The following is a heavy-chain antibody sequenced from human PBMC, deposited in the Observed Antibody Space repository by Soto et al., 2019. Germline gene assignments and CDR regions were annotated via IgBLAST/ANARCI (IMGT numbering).Heavy chain of an antibody. CDR1: GFTFSQYW. J-gene: IGHJ4*02. CDR2: IKQDGSEK. Sequence: EVQLVESGGGLVQPGGSLRLSWAGSGFTFSQYWMNWVLQDPGKGLEWVANIKQDGSEKHYVDSVKGRFTISRDNAKSSMFRQMNSLRAEDTAVYSCAYTTSLNGNWGQGTLVTVSS. CDR3: AYTTSLNGN. D-gene: IGHD3-16*01. V-gene: IGHV3-7*01.